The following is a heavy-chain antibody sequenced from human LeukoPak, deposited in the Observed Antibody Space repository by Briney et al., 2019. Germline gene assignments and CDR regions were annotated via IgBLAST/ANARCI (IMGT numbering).Heavy chain of an antibody. J-gene: IGHJ3*02. D-gene: IGHD6-13*01. CDR3: ARDSKLAPYAFDI. CDR1: GFTFSSYS. V-gene: IGHV3-21*01. CDR2: ISSSSSYT. Sequence: GGSLRLSCAASGFTFSSYSMNWVRQAPGKGLEWVSSISSSSSYTYYADSVKGRFTISRDNAKNSLYLQMNSLRAEDTAVYYCARDSKLAPYAFDIWGQGTMVTVSS.